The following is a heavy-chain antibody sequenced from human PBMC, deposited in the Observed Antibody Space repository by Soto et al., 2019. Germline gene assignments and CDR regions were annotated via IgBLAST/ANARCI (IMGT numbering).Heavy chain of an antibody. D-gene: IGHD3-3*01. Sequence: EVQLLESGGGLVQPGGSLRLSCTASGFTFSTYAMTWVRQAPGKGLEWVSTVSGSGAKTYYADSVRGRFTISRDNSKDTLYLQMNSLTAEDTATYYCTIDWTCNTCPCMDVWGQGTTVTVSS. V-gene: IGHV3-23*01. J-gene: IGHJ6*02. CDR1: GFTFSTYA. CDR3: TIDWTCNTCPCMDV. CDR2: VSGSGAKT.